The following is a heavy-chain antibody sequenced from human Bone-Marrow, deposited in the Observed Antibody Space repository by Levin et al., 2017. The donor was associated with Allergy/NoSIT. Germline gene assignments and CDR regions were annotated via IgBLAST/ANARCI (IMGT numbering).Heavy chain of an antibody. V-gene: IGHV3-13*01. D-gene: IGHD3-10*01. Sequence: GGSLRLSCAASGFTFSSYDMHWVRQATGKGLEWVSAIGTAGDTYYPGSVKGRFTISRENAKNSLYLQMNSLRAGDTAVYYCARDVRTMVRGVTTAYYYYYGMDVWGQGTTVTVSS. CDR3: ARDVRTMVRGVTTAYYYYYGMDV. CDR2: IGTAGDT. J-gene: IGHJ6*02. CDR1: GFTFSSYD.